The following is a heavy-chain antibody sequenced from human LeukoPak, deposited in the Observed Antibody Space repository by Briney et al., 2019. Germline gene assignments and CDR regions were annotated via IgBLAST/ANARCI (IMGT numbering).Heavy chain of an antibody. CDR3: ARDRVLHYFDY. CDR2: ISDSGGST. J-gene: IGHJ4*02. D-gene: IGHD3-16*01. Sequence: GGSLRLSCAASGFTFSSYSMTWVRQAPGKGLEWVSLISDSGGSTFYADSVKGRFTISRDNSKNTLYLQMTSLRADDTAVYYCARDRVLHYFDYWGQGALVTVSS. V-gene: IGHV3-23*01. CDR1: GFTFSSYS.